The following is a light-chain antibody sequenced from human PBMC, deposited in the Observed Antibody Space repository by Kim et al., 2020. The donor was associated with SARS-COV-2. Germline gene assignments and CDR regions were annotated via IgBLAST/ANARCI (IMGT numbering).Light chain of an antibody. CDR3: LQHNTYPIT. CDR1: QDIRKD. Sequence: ASVGDRVTITSRASQDIRKDLGWYQQNPGRAPKRLIYGASSLQSGVPTRCSGSGSGTEFALTISSLQPEDFATYFCLQHNTYPITFGQGTRLEIK. J-gene: IGKJ5*01. V-gene: IGKV1-17*01. CDR2: GAS.